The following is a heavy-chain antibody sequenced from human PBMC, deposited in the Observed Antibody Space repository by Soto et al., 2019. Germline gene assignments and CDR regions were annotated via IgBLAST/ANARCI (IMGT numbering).Heavy chain of an antibody. V-gene: IGHV1-69*13. Sequence: ASVKVSCKASGGTFSSYAISWVRQAPGQWLEWMGGIIPIFGTANYAQKFQGRVTITADESTSTAYMELSSLRSEDTAVYYCARETSGRFSYYGMDVWGQGTTVTVSS. D-gene: IGHD6-19*01. CDR2: IIPIFGTA. CDR1: GGTFSSYA. CDR3: ARETSGRFSYYGMDV. J-gene: IGHJ6*02.